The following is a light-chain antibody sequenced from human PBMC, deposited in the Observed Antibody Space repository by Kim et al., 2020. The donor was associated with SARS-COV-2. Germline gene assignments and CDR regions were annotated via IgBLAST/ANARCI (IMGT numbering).Light chain of an antibody. Sequence: SYELTQPLSVSLALGQTARITCEGDNIGSKNVHWYQQKPGQAPVVVIYRDNDRPSGIPERFSGSNSGNTATLTISRAQAGDEADYYCQVWDGTTYVFGTGTKVTVL. CDR1: NIGSKN. CDR3: QVWDGTTYV. J-gene: IGLJ1*01. CDR2: RDN. V-gene: IGLV3-9*01.